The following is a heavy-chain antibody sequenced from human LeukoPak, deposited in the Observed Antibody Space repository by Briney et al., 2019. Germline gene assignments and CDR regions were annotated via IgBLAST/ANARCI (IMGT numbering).Heavy chain of an antibody. D-gene: IGHD2-8*01. CDR1: GFTFSGSA. Sequence: GGSLQLSCAASGFTFSGSAMHWVRQASGKGLEWVGRIRSKANSYATAYAASVKGRFTISRDDSKNTAYLQMNSLKTEDTAVYYCAKDRDELMVYAIALDYWGQGTLVTVSS. CDR3: AKDRDELMVYAIALDY. V-gene: IGHV3-73*01. CDR2: IRSKANSYAT. J-gene: IGHJ4*02.